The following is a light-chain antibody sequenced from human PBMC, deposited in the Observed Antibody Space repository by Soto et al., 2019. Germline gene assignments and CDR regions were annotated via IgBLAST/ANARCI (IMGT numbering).Light chain of an antibody. CDR1: QLGDKY. J-gene: IGLJ1*01. V-gene: IGLV3-1*01. CDR3: QAWDSSTAPYV. CDR2: QDS. Sequence: SYELTQPPSVSVSPGQTASITCSGDQLGDKYACWYQQKPGQSPVLVIYQDSKRPSGIPERFSGSNSGNTATLTISGSQAMDEADYYCQAWDSSTAPYVFGTGTKLTVL.